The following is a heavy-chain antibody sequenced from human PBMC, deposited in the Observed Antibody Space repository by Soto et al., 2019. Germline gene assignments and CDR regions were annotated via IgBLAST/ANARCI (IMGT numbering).Heavy chain of an antibody. CDR1: GFTFNDYA. CDR3: ARTYYYGSGTHTRFDP. Sequence: PGRSLRLSCAASGFTFNDYAMSWVRQTPGKGLEWVSLISRTGDSTYFADSLKGRFTISRDNSKNTLYLQMNSLRAEDTAVYYYARTYYYGSGTHTRFDPLGQGTLVTGSS. J-gene: IGHJ5*02. V-gene: IGHV3-23*01. D-gene: IGHD3-10*01. CDR2: ISRTGDST.